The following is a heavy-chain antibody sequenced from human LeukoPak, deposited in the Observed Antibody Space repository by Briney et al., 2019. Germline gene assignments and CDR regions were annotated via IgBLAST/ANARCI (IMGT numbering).Heavy chain of an antibody. V-gene: IGHV3-30*04. CDR3: AKAAGRWELPLPDY. Sequence: PGRSLRLSCAASGFTFSSYAMHWVRQAPGKGLEWVAVISYDGSNKYYADSVKDRFTISRDNSKNTLYLQMNSLRAEDTAVYYCAKAAGRWELPLPDYWGQGTLVTVSS. CDR2: ISYDGSNK. D-gene: IGHD1-26*01. J-gene: IGHJ4*02. CDR1: GFTFSSYA.